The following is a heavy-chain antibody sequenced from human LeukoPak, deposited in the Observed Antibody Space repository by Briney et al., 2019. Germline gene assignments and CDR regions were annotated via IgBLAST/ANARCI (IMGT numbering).Heavy chain of an antibody. J-gene: IGHJ4*02. CDR2: TSYNGNT. CDR3: ARDDY. Sequence: ASVKVSCKASGYTFSNYGISWVRQAPGLGLEWMGWTSYNGNTNYAQKVQDRVTMTTDTSTSTAYMELRSLRSDDTAVYCARDDYWGQGTLVTVSS. V-gene: IGHV1-18*04. CDR1: GYTFSNYG.